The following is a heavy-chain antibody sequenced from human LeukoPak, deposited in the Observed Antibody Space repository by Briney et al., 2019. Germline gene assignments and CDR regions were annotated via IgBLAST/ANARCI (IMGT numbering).Heavy chain of an antibody. V-gene: IGHV1-3*01. Sequence: ASVKVSCKASGYSFSTYTMNWVRQAPGQRLEWMGWINAGNGNTKYSQKFQGRVTITRDTSASTAYMEMRSLRSEGTAVYYCAREIDRDDYNRFFDYWGQGTLVTVSS. D-gene: IGHD5-24*01. CDR1: GYSFSTYT. CDR2: INAGNGNT. J-gene: IGHJ4*02. CDR3: AREIDRDDYNRFFDY.